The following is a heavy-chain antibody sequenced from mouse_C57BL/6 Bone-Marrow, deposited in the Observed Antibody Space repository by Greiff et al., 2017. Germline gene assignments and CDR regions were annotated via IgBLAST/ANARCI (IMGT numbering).Heavy chain of an antibody. CDR1: GFTFTTYP. V-gene: IGHV1-47*01. J-gene: IGHJ2*01. CDR3: ARSSTVFYYVDY. CDR2: FHPYNDDT. Sequence: VQRVESGAELVKPGASVKMSCKASGFTFTTYPIEWVKQTPGKSLEWIGNFHPYNDDTKYTEKFKGKATLTVEKSSNTVYLELIRITSDDSAVYYCARSSTVFYYVDYWGQGTTLTVSS. D-gene: IGHD1-1*01.